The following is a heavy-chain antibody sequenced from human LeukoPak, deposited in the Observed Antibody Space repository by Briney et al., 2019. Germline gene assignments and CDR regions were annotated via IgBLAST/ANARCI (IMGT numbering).Heavy chain of an antibody. CDR3: AKDRTYDYGTYDAFDI. D-gene: IGHD4-17*01. J-gene: IGHJ3*02. CDR2: ISYDGSNK. CDR1: GFTFESYA. V-gene: IGHV3-30*18. Sequence: PGGSLRLSCEASGFTFESYAMHWVRQAPGKGLEWVAVISYDGSNKYYVDSVKGRFTISRDNSKNTLFLQMNSLRPEDTSVCYCAKDRTYDYGTYDAFDIWGPGTMVSVSS.